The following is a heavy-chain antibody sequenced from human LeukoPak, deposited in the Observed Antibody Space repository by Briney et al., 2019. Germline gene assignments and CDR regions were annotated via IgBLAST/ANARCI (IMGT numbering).Heavy chain of an antibody. CDR1: GFTFDNYG. CDR2: INGNGGST. CDR3: ARDEGEGLDV. J-gene: IGHJ6*04. D-gene: IGHD3-16*01. V-gene: IGHV3-20*04. Sequence: GGSLRLSCAASGFTFDNYGMSWVRQVPGKGLEWVSSINGNGGSTAYADSVKGRFTISRDNAKNSLYLQMNSLRAGDTAVYYCARDEGEGLDVWGKGTTVTISS.